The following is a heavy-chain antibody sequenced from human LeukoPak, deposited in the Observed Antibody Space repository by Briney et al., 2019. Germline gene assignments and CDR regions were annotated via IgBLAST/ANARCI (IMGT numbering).Heavy chain of an antibody. CDR3: ARDLSGNYYDSSGYYFGY. V-gene: IGHV1-46*01. CDR2: INPSGGST. J-gene: IGHJ4*02. CDR1: GYTFTSYY. Sequence: GASVKVSCKASGYTFTSYYMHWVRQAPGQGLEWMGIINPSGGSTSYAQKFQGRVTMTRDTSTSTVYMELSSLRSEDTAVYYCARDLSGNYYDSSGYYFGYWGQGTLVTVSS. D-gene: IGHD3-22*01.